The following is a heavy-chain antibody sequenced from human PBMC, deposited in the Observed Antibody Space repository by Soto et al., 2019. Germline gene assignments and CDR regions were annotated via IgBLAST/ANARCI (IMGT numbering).Heavy chain of an antibody. V-gene: IGHV3-74*01. CDR1: GFTFSSYW. CDR2: INTDGTDV. J-gene: IGHJ4*02. CDR3: ARDRTQRGPTTFDY. D-gene: IGHD5-18*01. Sequence: GGSLRLSXAASGFTFSSYWMHWARQVPGKGLEWISRINTDGTDVIHADSVRGRFTTSRDNAKNALYLQMNSLGVDDTGFYYCARDRTQRGPTTFDYWGQGTLVTVSS.